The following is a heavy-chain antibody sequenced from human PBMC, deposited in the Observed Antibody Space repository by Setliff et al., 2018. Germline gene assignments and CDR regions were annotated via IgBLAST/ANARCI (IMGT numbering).Heavy chain of an antibody. D-gene: IGHD6-6*01. CDR1: GFTFSDYE. J-gene: IGHJ4*02. V-gene: IGHV3-48*01. CDR2: ISNGGGAV. Sequence: GGSLRLSCVASGFTFSDYEFNWVRQAPGKGLEWISYISNGGGAVKYADSVKGRFTISRDNSKNTVYVQMGSLRPEDTAVYYCARGGRYSSSSLDYWGQGTLVTVSS. CDR3: ARGGRYSSSSLDY.